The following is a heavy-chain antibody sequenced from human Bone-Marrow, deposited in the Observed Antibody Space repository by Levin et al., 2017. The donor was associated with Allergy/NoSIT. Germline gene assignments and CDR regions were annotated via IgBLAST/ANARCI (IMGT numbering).Heavy chain of an antibody. V-gene: IGHV4-30-4*01. CDR2: IYSSGNT. Sequence: SETLSLTCTVSGASISSNDYYWSWIRQPPGKGLEWIGYIYSSGNTYYNPSLKSRVTMSLDASKNQISLKLNSVTAADTAVYYCARDRDYYDSSGYDIVYYGMDVWGQGTTVTVSS. CDR1: GASISSNDYY. D-gene: IGHD3-22*01. CDR3: ARDRDYYDSSGYDIVYYGMDV. J-gene: IGHJ6*02.